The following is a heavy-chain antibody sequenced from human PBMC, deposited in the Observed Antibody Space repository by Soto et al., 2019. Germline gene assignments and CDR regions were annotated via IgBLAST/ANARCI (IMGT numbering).Heavy chain of an antibody. D-gene: IGHD6-19*01. Sequence: QVQVVESGGGVVQPGRSLRLSCTASGFTFRSHAMHWVRQAPGKGLEWVAQIWYDGSNKYYADSVKGRFIISRDNSKNTLYVQMDSLRVEDTAVYYCARDGQSLAPYALDVWGQGTSVTVS. CDR2: IWYDGSNK. CDR1: GFTFRSHA. J-gene: IGHJ6*02. CDR3: ARDGQSLAPYALDV. V-gene: IGHV3-33*01.